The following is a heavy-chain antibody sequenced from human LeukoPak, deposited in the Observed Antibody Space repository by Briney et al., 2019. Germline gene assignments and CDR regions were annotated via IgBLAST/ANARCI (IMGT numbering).Heavy chain of an antibody. CDR3: ESATGP. J-gene: IGHJ5*02. V-gene: IGHV3-7*01. CDR1: GFTFNYYW. CDR2: IKEDGSEK. D-gene: IGHD1-26*01. Sequence: GGSLRLSCAASGFTFNYYWMRWVRQAPGKGLEWVATIKEDGSEKYYVDSVRGRFTVSIDNAKNSLYLQMSGLRVEDTAVYYCESATGPWGQGTLVTVSS.